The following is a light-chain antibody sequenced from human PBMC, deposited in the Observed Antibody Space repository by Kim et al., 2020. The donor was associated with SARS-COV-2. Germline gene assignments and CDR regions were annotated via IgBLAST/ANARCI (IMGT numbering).Light chain of an antibody. Sequence: PGERATLSCRASQSVSSSYLAWYQQKPGQAPRLLIYGASSRATGIPDRFSGSGSGTDFTFTISRLEPEDFAVDYCQQYGSSPSTFGQGTRLEIK. V-gene: IGKV3-20*01. CDR1: QSVSSSY. J-gene: IGKJ5*01. CDR2: GAS. CDR3: QQYGSSPST.